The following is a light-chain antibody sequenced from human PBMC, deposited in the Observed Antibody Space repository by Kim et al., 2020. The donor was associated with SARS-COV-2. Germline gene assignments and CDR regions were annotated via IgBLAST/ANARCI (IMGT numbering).Light chain of an antibody. CDR1: SSDVGTYNL. CDR2: EDS. CDR3: CSYAGSSTSWV. J-gene: IGLJ3*02. Sequence: SITISCTGTSSDVGTYNLVSWYQQHPGKAPEVMIYEDSKRPSGVSNRFSGSKSGNTASLTISGLQPEDEADYYCCSYAGSSTSWVFGGGTQLTVL. V-gene: IGLV2-23*01.